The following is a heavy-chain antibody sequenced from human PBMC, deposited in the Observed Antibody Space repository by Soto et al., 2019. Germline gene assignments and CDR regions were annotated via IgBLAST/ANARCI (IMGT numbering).Heavy chain of an antibody. CDR3: ARSYYYDSSGYAGYYYYGMDV. CDR2: IIPIFGTA. CDR1: GGTFSSYA. V-gene: IGHV1-69*01. D-gene: IGHD3-22*01. J-gene: IGHJ6*02. Sequence: QVQLVQSGAEVKKPGSSVKVSCKASGGTFSSYAISWVRQAPGQGLEWMGGIIPIFGTANYAQKFQGRVTITADESTSTAYRELSSLRSEDTAVYYCARSYYYDSSGYAGYYYYGMDVWGQGTTVTVSS.